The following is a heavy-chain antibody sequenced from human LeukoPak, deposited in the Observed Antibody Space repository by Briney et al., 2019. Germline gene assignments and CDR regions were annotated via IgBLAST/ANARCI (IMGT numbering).Heavy chain of an antibody. CDR2: INHRGGT. CDR3: ARGNTGTYYNLGTYYPDRYYYYGMDV. V-gene: IGHV4-34*01. Sequence: SETLSLTCAVYGGSFSRYYWSWIRQPPGKGLEWIGEINHRGGTNFNPSLKSRVTISVDTSKNQISLRLSSVTAADTAVYYCARGNTGTYYNLGTYYPDRYYYYGMDVWGQGTTVTVSS. CDR1: GGSFSRYY. D-gene: IGHD3-10*01. J-gene: IGHJ6*02.